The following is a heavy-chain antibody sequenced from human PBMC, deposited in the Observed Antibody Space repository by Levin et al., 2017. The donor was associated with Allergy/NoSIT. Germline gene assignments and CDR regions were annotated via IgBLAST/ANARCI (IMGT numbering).Heavy chain of an antibody. CDR2: INPNSGGT. V-gene: IGHV1-2*06. Sequence: GGSLRLSCKASGSTFTGYYMHWVRQAPGQGLEWMGRINPNSGGTNYAQKFQGRVTMTRDTSITTAYMELSRLRSDDTAVYYGAGDVVVLPRGRGMDVWGQGTTVTVSS. D-gene: IGHD2-21*01. CDR3: AGDVVVLPRGRGMDV. CDR1: GSTFTGYY. J-gene: IGHJ6*02.